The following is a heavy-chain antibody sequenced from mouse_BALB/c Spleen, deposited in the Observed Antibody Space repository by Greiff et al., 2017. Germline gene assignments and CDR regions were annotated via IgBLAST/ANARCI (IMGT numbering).Heavy chain of an antibody. V-gene: IGHV1-39*01. J-gene: IGHJ3*01. Sequence: VQLKQSGPELVKPGASVKISCKASGYSFTDYIMLWVKQSHGKSLEWIGNINPYYGSTSYNLKFKGKATLTVDKSSSTAYMQLNSLTSEDSAVYYCARLGFAYWGQGTLVTVSA. CDR3: ARLGFAY. CDR1: GYSFTDYI. CDR2: INPYYGST.